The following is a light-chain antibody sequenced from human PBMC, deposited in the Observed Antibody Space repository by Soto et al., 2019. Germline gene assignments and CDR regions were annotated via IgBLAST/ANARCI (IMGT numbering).Light chain of an antibody. V-gene: IGKV1-39*01. CDR2: TAS. CDR1: QSISNS. J-gene: IGKJ2*01. Sequence: DIQMTQSPSSLSASVGDRVTITCRASQSISNSLNWYQQKAGKAPKLLIYTASSLQSGVPSRFSGSGSGTDFTLTISSLQPEDFATYYCQQSYITPNTFGQGTKLGIK. CDR3: QQSYITPNT.